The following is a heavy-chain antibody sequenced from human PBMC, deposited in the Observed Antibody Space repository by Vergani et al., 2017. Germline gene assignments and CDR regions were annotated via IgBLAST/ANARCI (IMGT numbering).Heavy chain of an antibody. CDR2: IIPIFGTA. Sequence: QVQLVQSGAEVKKPGSSVKVSCKASEVTFSSYAISWVRQAPGQGLEWMGRIIPIFGTANYAQKFQGRVTITAYESTSTAYMELSSLRSQDTAVYYGAGRYCSSTSCRVYMFDPWGQGTLVTVPS. CDR1: EVTFSSYA. J-gene: IGHJ5*02. D-gene: IGHD2-2*01. V-gene: IGHV1-69*13. CDR3: AGRYCSSTSCRVYMFDP.